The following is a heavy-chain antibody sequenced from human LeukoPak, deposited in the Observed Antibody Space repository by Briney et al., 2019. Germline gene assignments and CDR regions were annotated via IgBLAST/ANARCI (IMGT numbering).Heavy chain of an antibody. CDR2: IRDDGSDK. J-gene: IGHJ6*02. Sequence: GGSLRLSCAASGFTFSTYGMHWVRQAPGKGLEWVAFIRDDGSDKYYADSVTGRFTISRDNFKNTLYLQMNSLRAEDTAVYYCAKDQRTNGTACCGMDVWGQGTTVTVSS. D-gene: IGHD1-1*01. CDR3: AKDQRTNGTACCGMDV. V-gene: IGHV3-30*02. CDR1: GFTFSTYG.